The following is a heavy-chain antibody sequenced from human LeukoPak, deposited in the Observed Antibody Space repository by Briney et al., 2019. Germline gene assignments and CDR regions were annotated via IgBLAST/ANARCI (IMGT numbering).Heavy chain of an antibody. Sequence: SETLSLTCTVSGGSISSGGYYWSWIRQHPGKGLEWIGYIYYSGSTYYNPSLKSRVTISVDTSKNQFSLKLSSVTAADTAVYYCARVPVGYYDFWSGYYTSWFDPWGQGTLVTVSP. V-gene: IGHV4-31*03. J-gene: IGHJ5*02. CDR3: ARVPVGYYDFWSGYYTSWFDP. D-gene: IGHD3-3*01. CDR1: GGSISSGGYY. CDR2: IYYSGST.